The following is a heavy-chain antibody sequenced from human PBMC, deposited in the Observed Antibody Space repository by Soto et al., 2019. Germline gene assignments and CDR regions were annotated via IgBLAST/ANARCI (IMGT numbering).Heavy chain of an antibody. CDR1: GYTFTSYG. Sequence: QVQLVQSGAEVKKPGASVKVSCKASGYTFTSYGISWVRQAPGQGLEWLGWISAYNGNTNYAQKLQGRVTMTTDTITSTAYMESRSMGSDGRLVYYCASSHYGVGLTAPDYWGQGTLVTVSS. CDR2: ISAYNGNT. V-gene: IGHV1-18*01. CDR3: ASSHYGVGLTAPDY. J-gene: IGHJ4*02. D-gene: IGHD3-10*01.